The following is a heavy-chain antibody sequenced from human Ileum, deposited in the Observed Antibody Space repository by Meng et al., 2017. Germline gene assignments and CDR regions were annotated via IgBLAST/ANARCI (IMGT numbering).Heavy chain of an antibody. J-gene: IGHJ2*01. CDR2: MYYSGST. CDR3: ARNDLAFWYFDL. CDR1: GVSISSNVTY. D-gene: IGHD3-3*01. Sequence: QFPFNDAAPGLVSPSQTPSLACLVSGVSISSNVTYWSWIRQHPGKGLEWLGYMYYSGSTYYNPSINTPITISLDTSKNQFSLRLDSVTAADTAVYFCARNDLAFWYFDLWGRGTLVTVSS. V-gene: IGHV4-31*01.